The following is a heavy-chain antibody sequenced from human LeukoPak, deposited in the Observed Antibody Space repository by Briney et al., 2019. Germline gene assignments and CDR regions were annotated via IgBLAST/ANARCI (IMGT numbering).Heavy chain of an antibody. CDR2: INTSGGTK. CDR3: ARDLMGIAYRGAFYY. J-gene: IGHJ4*02. CDR1: GFTFSSHE. V-gene: IGHV3-48*03. D-gene: IGHD6-13*01. Sequence: PGGSLRLSCAASGFTFSSHEMNWVRQAPGKGLEWVSFINTSGGTKYYADSVKGRFTISRDNAKNSLYLQMNSLRAEDTAVYYCARDLMGIAYRGAFYYWGQGTLVTVSS.